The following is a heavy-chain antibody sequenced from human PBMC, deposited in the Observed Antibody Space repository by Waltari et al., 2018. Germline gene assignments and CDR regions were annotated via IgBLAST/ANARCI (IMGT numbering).Heavy chain of an antibody. CDR2: FDPEDGET. Sequence: QVQLVQSGAEVKKPGASVKVSCKVSGYTLTELSMHWVRQAPGKGLEWMGGFDPEDGETIDAQKFQGRVTRTEDTSTDTAYMELSSLRSEDTAVYYCATEYIAAAGLLLDYWGQGTLVTVSS. D-gene: IGHD6-13*01. CDR3: ATEYIAAAGLLLDY. J-gene: IGHJ4*02. CDR1: GYTLTELS. V-gene: IGHV1-24*01.